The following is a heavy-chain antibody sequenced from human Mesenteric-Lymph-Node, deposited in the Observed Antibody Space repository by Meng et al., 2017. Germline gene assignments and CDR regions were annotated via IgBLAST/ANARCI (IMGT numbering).Heavy chain of an antibody. CDR3: AKGRGSSSYGGTDY. CDR2: IGDTT. CDR1: GFTFSSYA. V-gene: IGHV3-23*01. D-gene: IGHD2-15*01. Sequence: GSLRLSCAASGFTFSSYAMTWVRQAPGKGLEWVSVIGDTTNYADSVKGRFTISRDNSKNTLYLQMNSLSAEDTAVYYCAKGRGSSSYGGTDYWGQGAQVTVSS. J-gene: IGHJ4*02.